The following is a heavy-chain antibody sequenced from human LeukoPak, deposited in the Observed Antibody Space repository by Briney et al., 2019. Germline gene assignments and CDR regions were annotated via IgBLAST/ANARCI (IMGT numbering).Heavy chain of an antibody. CDR1: GYTFTSYD. CDR2: MNPNSGNT. V-gene: IGHV1-8*03. CDR3: ARSPANRGAARASGRLVNWFDP. Sequence: ASVKVSCKASGYTFTSYDINWVRQATGQGLEWMGWMNPNSGNTGYAQRFQGRVTIPRNTSISTAYMELSSLRSEDTAVYYCARSPANRGAARASGRLVNWFDPWGQGTLVTVSS. D-gene: IGHD6-13*01. J-gene: IGHJ5*02.